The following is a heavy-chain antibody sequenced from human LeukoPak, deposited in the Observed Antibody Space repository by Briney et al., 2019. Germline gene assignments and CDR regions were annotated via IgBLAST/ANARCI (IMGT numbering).Heavy chain of an antibody. D-gene: IGHD3-10*01. CDR3: AREAMVRGVPDAFDI. CDR2: IKQDGIEK. CDR1: GFTFSNFW. V-gene: IGHV3-7*01. Sequence: GGSLRLSCTASGFTFSNFWMGWVRQAPGKGLEWVANIKQDGIEKYFVDSVKGRFAISRDNAKNSLYLQMNNLRAEDTAVYYCAREAMVRGVPDAFDIWGQGTMVTVS. J-gene: IGHJ3*02.